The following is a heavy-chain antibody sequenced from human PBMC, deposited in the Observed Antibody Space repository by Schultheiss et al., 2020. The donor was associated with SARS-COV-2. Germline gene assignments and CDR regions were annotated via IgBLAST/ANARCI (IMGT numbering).Heavy chain of an antibody. CDR3: ARNGPGVGQLVFCDY. CDR2: INPNSGDT. Sequence: ASVKVSCKASGYTFSGYYMHWVRQAPGQGLEWMGWINPNSGDTRYAQKFQGRVTITRDTSASTAYMELSSLRSEDTAVYYCARNGPGVGQLVFCDYWGQGTLVTVSS. V-gene: IGHV1-2*02. CDR1: GYTFSGYY. J-gene: IGHJ4*02. D-gene: IGHD6-6*01.